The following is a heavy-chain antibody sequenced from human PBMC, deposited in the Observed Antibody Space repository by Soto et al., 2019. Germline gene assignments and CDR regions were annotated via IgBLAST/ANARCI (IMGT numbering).Heavy chain of an antibody. Sequence: SETLSLTCAVYGGSFSGYSWNWIRQPPGKGLEWIGEINHSGSTEYNPSLKSRVTISVDTSKNQFSLTLSSVTAADTAAYYCERRITFYYDTTGYLNWCPGTLVT. J-gene: IGHJ4*02. CDR3: ERRITFYYDTTGYLN. V-gene: IGHV4-34*01. CDR1: GGSFSGYS. D-gene: IGHD3-22*01. CDR2: INHSGST.